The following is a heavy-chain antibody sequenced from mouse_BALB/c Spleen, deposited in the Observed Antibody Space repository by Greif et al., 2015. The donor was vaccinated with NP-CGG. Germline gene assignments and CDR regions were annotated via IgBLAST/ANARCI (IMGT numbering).Heavy chain of an antibody. J-gene: IGHJ4*01. V-gene: IGHV1S137*01. Sequence: QVQLQQSGAELVRPGVSVKISCKGSGYTFTDYAMHWVKQSHAKSLEWIGVISTYYGDASYNQKFKGKATMTVDKSSSTAYMELARLTSEDSAIYYYARGGTTGYAMDYWGQGTSVTVSS. CDR1: GYTFTDYA. CDR2: ISTYYGDA. D-gene: IGHD2-12*01. CDR3: ARGGTTGYAMDY.